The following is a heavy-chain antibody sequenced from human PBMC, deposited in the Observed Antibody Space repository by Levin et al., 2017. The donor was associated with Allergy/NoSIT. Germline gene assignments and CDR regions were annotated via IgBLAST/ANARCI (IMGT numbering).Heavy chain of an antibody. V-gene: IGHV3-30*12. CDR3: ARDGTMGAATEGWFDS. CDR2: IWHDGGKQ. CDR1: GFTFSNYG. J-gene: IGHJ5*01. D-gene: IGHD4/OR15-4a*01. Sequence: GGSLRLSCAASGFTFSNYGMHWVRQAPGKGLEWVAYIWHDGGKQFYRDSVKGRFTISRDNSRNTLVLEMSSLRVEDTAVYYCARDGTMGAATEGWFDSWGQGTPVTVSS.